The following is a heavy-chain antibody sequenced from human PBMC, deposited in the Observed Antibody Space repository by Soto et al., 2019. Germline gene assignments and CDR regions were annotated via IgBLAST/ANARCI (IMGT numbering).Heavy chain of an antibody. Sequence: PSQTLSLTCAISVSSVSSNSAAWNWIRQSPSRGLEWLGRTYYKSKWYNDYAVSVKSRITINPDTSKNQFSLQLNSVTPEDTAVYYCVRERKYQLLSWYWFDPWGPGTPVTVSS. CDR2: TYYKSKWYN. D-gene: IGHD2-2*01. CDR1: VSSVSSNSAA. CDR3: VRERKYQLLSWYWFDP. V-gene: IGHV6-1*01. J-gene: IGHJ5*02.